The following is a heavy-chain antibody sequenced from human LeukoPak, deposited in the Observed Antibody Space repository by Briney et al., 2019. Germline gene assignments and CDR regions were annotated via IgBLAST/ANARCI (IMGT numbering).Heavy chain of an antibody. CDR2: IYSGGST. D-gene: IGHD3-10*01. J-gene: IGHJ3*02. V-gene: IGHV3-53*01. CDR3: ARGPMVRGARGAFDI. Sequence: GGSLRLSCAASGFTVGSNYMSWVRQAPGKGLEWVSVIYSGGSTYYADSVKGRFTISRDNSKNTLYLQMNSLRAEDTAVYYCARGPMVRGARGAFDIWGQGTMVTVSS. CDR1: GFTVGSNY.